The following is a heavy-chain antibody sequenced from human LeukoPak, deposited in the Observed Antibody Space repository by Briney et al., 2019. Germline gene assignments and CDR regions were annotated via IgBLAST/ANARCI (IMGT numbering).Heavy chain of an antibody. CDR1: GGSISGYY. J-gene: IGHJ4*02. CDR2: IYYSGNT. Sequence: SETLSLTCTVSGGSISGYYWTWIRQPPGKGLEWIGYIYYSGNTNYNPSLKSRVTISVDTSKNQFSLKLSSVTAADTAVYYCARYLSAAGNPDVFDYWGQGTLVTVSS. V-gene: IGHV4-59*01. CDR3: ARYLSAAGNPDVFDY. D-gene: IGHD6-13*01.